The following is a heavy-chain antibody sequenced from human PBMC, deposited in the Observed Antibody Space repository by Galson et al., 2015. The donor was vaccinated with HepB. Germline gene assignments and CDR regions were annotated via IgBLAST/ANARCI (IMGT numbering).Heavy chain of an antibody. Sequence: SVKVSCKASGYTFTSYAMHWVRQAPGQRLEWMGWINAGNGNTKYSQKFQGRVTITRDTSASTAYMELSSLRSEDTAVYYCARSRVDFWSGYYFDYWGQGTLVTVSS. J-gene: IGHJ4*02. CDR1: GYTFTSYA. CDR2: INAGNGNT. CDR3: ARSRVDFWSGYYFDY. V-gene: IGHV1-3*01. D-gene: IGHD3-3*01.